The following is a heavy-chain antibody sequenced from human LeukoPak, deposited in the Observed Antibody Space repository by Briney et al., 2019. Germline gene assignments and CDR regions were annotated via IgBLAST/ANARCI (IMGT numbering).Heavy chain of an antibody. CDR3: AKDRRAVAAAGTDFWYFDL. CDR1: GFTFSSYA. V-gene: IGHV3-23*01. Sequence: GGSLRLSCAASGFTFSSYAMTWVRQAPGKGLGWVSAISGSGGSTYYADSVKGRFTISRDNSKNTLYLQMNSLRAEDTAVYYCAKDRRAVAAAGTDFWYFDLWGRGTLVTVSS. J-gene: IGHJ2*01. D-gene: IGHD6-13*01. CDR2: ISGSGGST.